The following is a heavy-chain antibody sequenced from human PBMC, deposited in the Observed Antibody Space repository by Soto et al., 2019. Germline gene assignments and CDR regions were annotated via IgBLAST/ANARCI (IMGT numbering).Heavy chain of an antibody. CDR2: LNTYNGNT. Sequence: QVQLVQSGGEVKKPGASGRLSCKASGYTFNSYGISWVRQAPGQGLEGMGWLNTYNGNTNYAQKFQGRVSMTTDTSTSTAYLELRSLGSDDTAVYYCASDVLYSTSADRRFDPWGQGTLVTVSS. V-gene: IGHV1-18*01. CDR3: ASDVLYSTSADRRFDP. J-gene: IGHJ5*02. CDR1: GYTFNSYG. D-gene: IGHD6-6*01.